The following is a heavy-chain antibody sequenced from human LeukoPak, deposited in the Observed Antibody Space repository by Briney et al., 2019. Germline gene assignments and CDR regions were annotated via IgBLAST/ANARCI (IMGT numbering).Heavy chain of an antibody. CDR2: INHSGST. Sequence: SETLSLTCAVYGGSFSGYYWSWIRQPPGKGLEWIGEINHSGSTNYNPSLKSRVTISVDTSKNQFSLKLSSVTAADTAVYYCARLGRAAAAGYWGQGTLVTVSS. J-gene: IGHJ4*02. CDR1: GGSFSGYY. CDR3: ARLGRAAAAGY. V-gene: IGHV4-34*01. D-gene: IGHD6-13*01.